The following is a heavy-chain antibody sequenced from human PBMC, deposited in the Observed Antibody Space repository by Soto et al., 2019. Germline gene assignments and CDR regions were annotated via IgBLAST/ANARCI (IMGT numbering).Heavy chain of an antibody. D-gene: IGHD1-26*01. CDR1: GSTFTSYG. CDR2: INANNGDT. Sequence: QVQLVQSGPELKKPGASVKVSCKASGSTFTSYGISWVRQAPGQGLEWMGRINANNGDTDYRQKFQGRITMTADASTDTVYMDLRNLTTDDTGVYYCSRFGADGSHWGQGTQITVSS. J-gene: IGHJ4*02. CDR3: SRFGADGSH. V-gene: IGHV1-18*04.